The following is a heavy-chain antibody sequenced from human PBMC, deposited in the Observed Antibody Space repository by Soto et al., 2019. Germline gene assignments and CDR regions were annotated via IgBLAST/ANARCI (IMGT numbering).Heavy chain of an antibody. Sequence: SETLSLTCTVSGGSMNYYYWSWIRQPPGKGLEWIGYIYYSGSTNYNPSLKSRVTISVDTSKNQFSLKLSSVTAADTAVYYCARARFPGSGSYLKGESYFDYWGQGTLVTVSS. CDR2: IYYSGST. CDR1: GGSMNYYY. CDR3: ARARFPGSGSYLKGESYFDY. D-gene: IGHD3-10*01. J-gene: IGHJ4*02. V-gene: IGHV4-59*01.